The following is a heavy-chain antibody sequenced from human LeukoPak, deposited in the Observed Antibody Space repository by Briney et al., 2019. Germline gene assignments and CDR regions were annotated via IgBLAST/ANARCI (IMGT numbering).Heavy chain of an antibody. CDR2: IKSKTDGGTT. CDR1: GFTFSNAW. Sequence: GGSLRLSCAASGFTFSNAWMSWVRQAPGKGLEWVGRIKSKTDGGTTDYAAPVKGRFTISRDDSKSTLYLQMNSLKTEDTAVYYCTTGGSWTDIFDYWGQGTLVTVSS. D-gene: IGHD6-13*01. J-gene: IGHJ4*02. V-gene: IGHV3-15*01. CDR3: TTGGSWTDIFDY.